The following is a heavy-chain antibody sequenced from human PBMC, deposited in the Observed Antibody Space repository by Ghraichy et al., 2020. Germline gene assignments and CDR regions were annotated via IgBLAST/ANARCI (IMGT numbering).Heavy chain of an antibody. CDR1: GGSVSSGSYY. CDR2: IYYSGST. Sequence: SETLSLTCTVSGGSVSSGSYYWSWIRQPPGKGLEWIGYIYYSGSTNYNPSLKSRVTISVDTSKNQFSLKLSSVTAADTAVYYCARETVTGTTYYWGQGTLVTVSS. V-gene: IGHV4-61*01. J-gene: IGHJ4*02. D-gene: IGHD1-7*01. CDR3: ARETVTGTTYY.